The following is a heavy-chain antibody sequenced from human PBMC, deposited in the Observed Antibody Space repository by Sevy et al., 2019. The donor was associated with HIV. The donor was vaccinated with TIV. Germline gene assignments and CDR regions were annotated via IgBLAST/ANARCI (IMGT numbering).Heavy chain of an antibody. V-gene: IGHV2-5*02. CDR3: AHSLLYGSGHTNGDYMDV. Sequence: SGPTLVKPTQTLTLTCTFSGFSLSTSGVGVGWIRQPPGKALEWLALIYWDDDKRYSPSLKSRLTITKDTSKNQVVLTRTNMDPVDTATYYCAHSLLYGSGHTNGDYMDVWGKGTTVTVSS. D-gene: IGHD3-10*01. J-gene: IGHJ6*03. CDR2: IYWDDDK. CDR1: GFSLSTSGVG.